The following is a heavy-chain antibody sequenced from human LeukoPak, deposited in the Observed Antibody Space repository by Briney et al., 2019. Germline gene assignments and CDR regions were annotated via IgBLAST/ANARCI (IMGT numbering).Heavy chain of an antibody. CDR3: ARLGLEVGGPNWFDP. V-gene: IGHV3-74*01. CDR1: GFTLSNYW. Sequence: GGSLRLSCAASGFTLSNYWMHWVRQAPGKGLVWVSRITSDGSSTNYADSVKGRFTISRDNAKNTLYLQMNSLRVEDTAVYYCARLGLEVGGPNWFDPWGQGTLVTVSS. J-gene: IGHJ5*02. D-gene: IGHD1-1*01. CDR2: ITSDGSST.